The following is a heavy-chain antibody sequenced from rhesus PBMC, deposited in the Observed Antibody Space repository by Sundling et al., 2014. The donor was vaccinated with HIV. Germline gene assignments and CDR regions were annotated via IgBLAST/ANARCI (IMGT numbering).Heavy chain of an antibody. Sequence: QVQLQESGPGVVKPSETLSLTCAVSGASISTYYWSWIRQAPGKGLEWIGYIHGSGGTTNYNPSLKSRVTLSVHTSNNQFSLTLTSVTAADTAIYYCARHPMVPNFGLDSWGQGVVVTVSS. J-gene: IGHJ6*01. CDR1: GASISTYY. V-gene: IGHV4-169*01. CDR3: ARHPMVPNFGLDS. CDR2: IHGSGGTT. D-gene: IGHD4-17*01.